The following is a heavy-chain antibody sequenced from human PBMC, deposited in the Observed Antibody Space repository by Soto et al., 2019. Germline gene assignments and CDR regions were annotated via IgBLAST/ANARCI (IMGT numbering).Heavy chain of an antibody. CDR1: VGSFSGYY. Sequence: SETLSLTYSVYVGSFSGYYWSWIRQPPGKGLEWIGEINHSGSTNYNPSLKSRVTISVDTSKNQFSLKLSSVTAADTAVYYCAIGVSLEGGNYYGMDVGGQGP. CDR2: INHSGST. D-gene: IGHD3-16*01. J-gene: IGHJ6*02. V-gene: IGHV4-34*01. CDR3: AIGVSLEGGNYYGMDV.